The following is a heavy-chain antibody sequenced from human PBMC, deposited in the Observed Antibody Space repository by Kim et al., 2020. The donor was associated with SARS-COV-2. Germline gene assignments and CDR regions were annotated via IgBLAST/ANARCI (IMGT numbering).Heavy chain of an antibody. D-gene: IGHD3-10*01. Sequence: SETLSLTCTVSGGSISSYYWSWIRQPAGKGLEWIGRIYTSGSTNYNPSLKSRVTMSVDKSKNQFSLKLSSVTAADTAVYYCARDAGPWFGELFRPDYWGQGTLVTVSS. J-gene: IGHJ4*02. CDR3: ARDAGPWFGELFRPDY. CDR1: GGSISSYY. CDR2: IYTSGST. V-gene: IGHV4-4*07.